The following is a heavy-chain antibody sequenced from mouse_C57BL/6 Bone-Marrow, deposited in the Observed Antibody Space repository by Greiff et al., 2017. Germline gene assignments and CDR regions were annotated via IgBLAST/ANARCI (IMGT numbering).Heavy chain of an antibody. CDR3: AKLTGTGY. CDR2: ISSGSSTI. CDR1: GFTFSDYG. D-gene: IGHD4-1*01. V-gene: IGHV5-17*01. J-gene: IGHJ2*01. Sequence: EVKLMESGGGLVKPGGSLKLSCAASGFTFSDYGMHWVRQAPEKGLEWVAYISSGSSTIYYADTVKGRFTISRDNAKNTLFLQMTSLRSEDTAMYYCAKLTGTGYWGQGTTLTVSS.